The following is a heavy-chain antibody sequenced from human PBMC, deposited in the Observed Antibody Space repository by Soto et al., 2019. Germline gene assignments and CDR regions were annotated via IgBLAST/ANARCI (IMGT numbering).Heavy chain of an antibody. Sequence: EVQLVESGGGLVQPGGSLRLSCAASGFTVSSNYMSWVRQAPGKGLEWVSVIYSGGSTYYADSVKGRFTISRDNSKNTLFLQMNSLRAEDTAVYYCARQGQWLVHWFDPWGQGTLVTVSS. CDR1: GFTVSSNY. CDR3: ARQGQWLVHWFDP. CDR2: IYSGGST. J-gene: IGHJ5*02. D-gene: IGHD6-19*01. V-gene: IGHV3-66*04.